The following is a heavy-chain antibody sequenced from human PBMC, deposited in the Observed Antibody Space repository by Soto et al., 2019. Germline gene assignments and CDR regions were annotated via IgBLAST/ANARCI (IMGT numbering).Heavy chain of an antibody. CDR2: ISGAGSRT. CDR1: GFTFVNYW. D-gene: IGHD1-20*01. V-gene: IGHV3-74*01. Sequence: EVQLVESGGGLVQPGGSLRLSCAASGFTFVNYWLQWVRQAPGKGLVWCSCISGAGSRTTYADSVEGRFTLSRDNAKNSLYLQMNDLRAEDTAVYYGFRAQYNHLTNDYWCQGTLVAVS. J-gene: IGHJ4*02. CDR3: FRAQYNHLTNDY.